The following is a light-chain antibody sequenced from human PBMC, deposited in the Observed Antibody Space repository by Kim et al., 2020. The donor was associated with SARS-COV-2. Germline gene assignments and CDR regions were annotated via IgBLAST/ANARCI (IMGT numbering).Light chain of an antibody. CDR3: AAWDDSLSAWV. CDR1: SSNIGSHY. CDR2: RNN. J-gene: IGLJ3*02. Sequence: QSVLTQPPSASGTPGQRVTISCSGSSSNIGSHYVFWYQQLPGTAPPLLISRNNQRPSGVPDRFSGSKSGTSASLAISGLRSEDEADYYCAAWDDSLSAWVFGGGTQLTVL. V-gene: IGLV1-47*01.